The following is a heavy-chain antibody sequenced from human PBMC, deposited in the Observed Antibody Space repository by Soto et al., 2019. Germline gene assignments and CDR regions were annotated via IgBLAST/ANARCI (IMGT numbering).Heavy chain of an antibody. J-gene: IGHJ4*02. CDR2: IYYSGST. V-gene: IGHV4-61*01. Sequence: SETQSLTYTVSGGSVSSGSYYWSWIRQPPGKGLEWIGYIYYSGSTNYNPSLKSRVTISVDTSKNQFSLKLSSVTAADTAVYYCAKESYYDSSGYLGHWGQGTLVTVSS. D-gene: IGHD3-22*01. CDR1: GGSVSSGSYY. CDR3: AKESYYDSSGYLGH.